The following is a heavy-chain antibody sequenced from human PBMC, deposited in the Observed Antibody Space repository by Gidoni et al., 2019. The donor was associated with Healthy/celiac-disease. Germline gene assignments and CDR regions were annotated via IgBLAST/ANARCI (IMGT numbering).Heavy chain of an antibody. Sequence: HVQLLQSGAEVKKPGDSVKFSFTASGYNFTRYDIHWVRQATGQGLEWVGWMNPNSGNTGYAQKFQGRVNMTRNTYISTSYMELSSLRSEDTAVYDCARGSYDYYDSSGYYYYGMDVWGQGTTVTVSS. CDR3: ARGSYDYYDSSGYYYYGMDV. V-gene: IGHV1-8*01. D-gene: IGHD3-22*01. CDR1: GYNFTRYD. J-gene: IGHJ6*02. CDR2: MNPNSGNT.